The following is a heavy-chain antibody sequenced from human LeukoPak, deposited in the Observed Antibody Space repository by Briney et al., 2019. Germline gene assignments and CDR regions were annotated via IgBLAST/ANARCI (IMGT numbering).Heavy chain of an antibody. CDR3: ARPGYSSGWYDY. V-gene: IGHV1-8*01. CDR2: MNPNSGNT. J-gene: IGHJ4*02. D-gene: IGHD6-19*01. CDR1: GYTFTSYD. Sequence: ASVKVSCKASGYTFTSYDINWVRQATGQGLEWMGWMNPNSGNTGYAQKFQGRVTMTRDMSTSTVYMELSSLRSEDTAVYYCARPGYSSGWYDYWGQGTLVTVSS.